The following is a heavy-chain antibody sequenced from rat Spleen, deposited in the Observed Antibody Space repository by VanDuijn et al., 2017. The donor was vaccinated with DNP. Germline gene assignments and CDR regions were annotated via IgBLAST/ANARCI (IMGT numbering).Heavy chain of an antibody. CDR1: GFNFYDYW. CDR2: ISSTGDNT. J-gene: IGHJ1*01. CDR3: TRDSGDWYFDF. V-gene: IGHV5-31*01. Sequence: EVKLVESGGGLVQPGRSLKLSCAASGFNFYDYWMGWVRQAPTKGLEWVASISSTGDNTYYSDSVKGRFTISRDNAKSTLYLQMGRVRSEDPATYFCTRDSGDWYFDFWGPGTMVTVSS. D-gene: IGHD1-1*01.